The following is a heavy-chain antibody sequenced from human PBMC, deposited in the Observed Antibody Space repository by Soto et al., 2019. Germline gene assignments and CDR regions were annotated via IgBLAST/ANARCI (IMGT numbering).Heavy chain of an antibody. CDR3: ASTGTTGYWFDP. CDR2: IYYSGST. J-gene: IGHJ5*02. Sequence: SETLSLTCTVSGGSISRYYWSWIRQPPGKGLEWIGYIYYSGSTNYNPSLKSRVTISVDTSKNQFSLKLSSVTAADTAVYYCASTGTTGYWFDPWGQGTLVTVS. V-gene: IGHV4-59*01. CDR1: GGSISRYY. D-gene: IGHD1-1*01.